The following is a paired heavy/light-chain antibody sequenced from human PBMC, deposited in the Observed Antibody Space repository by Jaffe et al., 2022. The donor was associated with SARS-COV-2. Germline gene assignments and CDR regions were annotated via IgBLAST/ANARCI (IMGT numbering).Light chain of an antibody. CDR1: QSVSSSY. J-gene: IGKJ1*01. CDR2: GAS. V-gene: IGKV3-20*01. CDR3: QQYGSSHWT. Sequence: EIVLTQSPGTLSLSPGERATLSCRASQSVSSSYLAWYRQKPGQAPRLLIYGASSRATGIPDRFSGSGSGTDFTLTITRLEPEDFAVYFCQQYGSSHWTFGQGTKVEIK.
Heavy chain of an antibody. V-gene: IGHV1-3*01. CDR3: ARSWIAVPEQDY. J-gene: IGHJ4*02. CDR1: GYTFTTYA. CDR2: INAGNGDT. Sequence: QVQLVQSGAEVKKPGASVNVSCKASGYTFTTYAMHWVRQAPGQRLEWMGSINAGNGDTEYSQKFQGRVTITRDTSARTAHMELSSLRSEDTAVYYCARSWIAVPEQDYWGQGTLVTVSS. D-gene: IGHD6-19*01.